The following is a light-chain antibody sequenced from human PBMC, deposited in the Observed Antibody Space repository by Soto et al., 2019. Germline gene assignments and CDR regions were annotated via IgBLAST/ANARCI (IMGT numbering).Light chain of an antibody. J-gene: IGKJ5*01. CDR3: QQYHNWPPIT. V-gene: IGKV3-15*01. Sequence: EIVLTQSPGTLSLSPGERATLSCRASQSVSSSYLAWYQQKPGQGPRLLIYGASTRASGIPARFSGSGSETDFTLTISSLQSEDSAVYYCQQYHNWPPITFGQGTRLEIK. CDR2: GAS. CDR1: QSVSSSY.